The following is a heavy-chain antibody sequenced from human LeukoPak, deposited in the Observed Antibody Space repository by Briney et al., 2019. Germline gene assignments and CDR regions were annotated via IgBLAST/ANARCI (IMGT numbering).Heavy chain of an antibody. CDR3: ARELTMVRGVIRSGYFDY. CDR1: GFTVSSNY. CDR2: IYSGGST. V-gene: IGHV3-53*01. J-gene: IGHJ4*02. Sequence: PGGSLRLSCAASGFTVSSNYMSWVRQAPGKGLEWVSVIYSGGSTYYADSVKGRFTISRDNSKNTLYLQMNSLRAEDTAVYYCARELTMVRGVIRSGYFDYWGQGTLVTVSS. D-gene: IGHD3-10*01.